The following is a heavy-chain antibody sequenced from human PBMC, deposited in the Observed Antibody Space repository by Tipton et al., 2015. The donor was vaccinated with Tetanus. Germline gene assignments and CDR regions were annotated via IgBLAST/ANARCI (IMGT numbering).Heavy chain of an antibody. V-gene: IGHV4-59*01. CDR1: GESIRSYY. D-gene: IGHD3-16*01. J-gene: IGHJ4*02. CDR2: MFYSGST. Sequence: TLSLTCSVSGESIRSYYWSWIRQPPGRGLEWIGYMFYSGSTNYNPSLKSRLTMSVDTSKNQFSLEVRSVSAADTAVYYCARLKSVRFSDQWGPGAVVTVSS. CDR3: ARLKSVRFSDQ.